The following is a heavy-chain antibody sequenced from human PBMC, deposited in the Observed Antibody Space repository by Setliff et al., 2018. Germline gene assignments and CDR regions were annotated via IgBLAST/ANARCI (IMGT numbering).Heavy chain of an antibody. CDR2: IIPIFGTA. Sequence: GASVKVSCKASGGTFSSYAISWVRQAPGQGLEWMGGIIPIFGTANYAQKFQGRVTITADESTSTAYMELSSLRPEDTAVYYCARPSYSSGWYGNFDYWGQGTLVTVSS. CDR1: GGTFSSYA. CDR3: ARPSYSSGWYGNFDY. J-gene: IGHJ4*02. V-gene: IGHV1-69*13. D-gene: IGHD6-19*01.